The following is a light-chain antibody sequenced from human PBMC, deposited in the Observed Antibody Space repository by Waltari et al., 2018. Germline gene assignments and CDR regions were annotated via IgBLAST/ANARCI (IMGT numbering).Light chain of an antibody. CDR2: GPS. J-gene: IGKJ4*01. CDR3: QQYNKWPPLT. V-gene: IGKV3-15*01. Sequence: EVLMTQSPATLSVSPGERVTLSCRASQNIHDNLAWYQQKPGQAPRLLIYGPSTRATAIPARFRGSGSVTEFTLTISSLQSEDLAIYYCQQYNKWPPLTFGGGTKVEIK. CDR1: QNIHDN.